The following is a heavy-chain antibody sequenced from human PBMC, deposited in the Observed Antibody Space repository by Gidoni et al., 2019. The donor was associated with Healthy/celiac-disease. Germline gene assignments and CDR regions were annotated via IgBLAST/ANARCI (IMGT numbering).Heavy chain of an antibody. CDR1: GFTFTSSA. D-gene: IGHD6-13*01. CDR2: IVVGSGNT. V-gene: IGHV1-58*01. Sequence: QMQLVLSGPEVKTPGTSVKVSCKASGFTFTSSAVQWVRQARGQRLEWIGWIVVGSGNTNYAQKFQERVTITRDMSTSTAYMELSSLRSEDTAVYYCAASSSSWYEGGYWGQGTLVTVSS. J-gene: IGHJ4*02. CDR3: AASSSSWYEGGY.